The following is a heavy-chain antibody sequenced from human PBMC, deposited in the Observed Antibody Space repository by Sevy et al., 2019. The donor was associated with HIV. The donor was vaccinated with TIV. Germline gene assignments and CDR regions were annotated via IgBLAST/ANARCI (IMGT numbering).Heavy chain of an antibody. J-gene: IGHJ4*02. Sequence: GGSLRLSCTASGFTFGDYAMNWFRQAPGKGLEWVGFIRTKAYGGTTEYAASVKGRFTISRDDSKSIAYLQMNSLKTEDTAVYYCTRGRYTYVPFDYWGQGILVTVSS. V-gene: IGHV3-49*03. CDR3: TRGRYTYVPFDY. CDR2: IRTKAYGGTT. D-gene: IGHD3-10*02. CDR1: GFTFGDYA.